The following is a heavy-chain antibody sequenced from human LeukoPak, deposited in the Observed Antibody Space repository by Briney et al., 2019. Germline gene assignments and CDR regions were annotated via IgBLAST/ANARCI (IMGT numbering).Heavy chain of an antibody. V-gene: IGHV3-7*01. Sequence: PGGSLRLSCAASGFSVTSFWMDWVRQAPGKGLEWVANINQDESAKNYVDSVKGRFTISRDNAKNTLYLQMNSLRAEDTAVYYCARHSITMIVVVVERFDYWGQGTLVTVSS. CDR1: GFSVTSFW. CDR2: INQDESAK. CDR3: ARHSITMIVVVVERFDY. J-gene: IGHJ4*02. D-gene: IGHD3-22*01.